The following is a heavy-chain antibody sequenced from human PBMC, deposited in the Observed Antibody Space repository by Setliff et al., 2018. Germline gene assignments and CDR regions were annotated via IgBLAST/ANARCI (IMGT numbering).Heavy chain of an antibody. CDR3: ARMSGFQYMDV. Sequence: PSETLSLTCTVPGDSISSRRNYWGWIRQPAGKGLEWIGQIYTSWSTNYNPSLKGRATISLDTSTNQFSLSLSSVTAADTAVYYCARMSGFQYMDVWGKGTTVTVSS. CDR2: IYTSWST. V-gene: IGHV4-61*09. CDR1: GDSISSRRNY. J-gene: IGHJ6*03. D-gene: IGHD3-3*01.